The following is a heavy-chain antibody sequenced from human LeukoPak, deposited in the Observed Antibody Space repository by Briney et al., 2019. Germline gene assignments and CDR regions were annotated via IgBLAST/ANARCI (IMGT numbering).Heavy chain of an antibody. J-gene: IGHJ4*02. Sequence: PGGSLRLSCTVSGFTVSSNYMSWVRQAPGKGLEWVSVIYSGGSTYYADSVKGRFTISRDNSKNTLYLQMNSLRAEDTAVYYCASPSGIHYWGVRAFDIWGQGTLVTVSS. D-gene: IGHD2-21*01. V-gene: IGHV3-53*01. CDR2: IYSGGST. CDR1: GFTVSSNY. CDR3: ASPSGIHYWGVRAFDI.